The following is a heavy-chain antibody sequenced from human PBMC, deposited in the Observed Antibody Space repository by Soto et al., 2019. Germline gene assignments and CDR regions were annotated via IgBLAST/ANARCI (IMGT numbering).Heavy chain of an antibody. D-gene: IGHD3-10*01. Sequence: ASVEVCCKASGYTFTIYGSIWVRQDTGQGLEWMGWISAYNGNTNYAQKLQGRVTMTTDTSTSTAYMELRSLRSDDTAVYYCARDRWFGELFPFDYWGQGTLVTVSS. J-gene: IGHJ4*02. V-gene: IGHV1-18*01. CDR3: ARDRWFGELFPFDY. CDR1: GYTFTIYG. CDR2: ISAYNGNT.